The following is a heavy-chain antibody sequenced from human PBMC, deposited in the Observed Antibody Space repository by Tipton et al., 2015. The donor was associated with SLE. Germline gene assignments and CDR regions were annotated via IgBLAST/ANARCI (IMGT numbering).Heavy chain of an antibody. CDR3: ARLVFGSSSRFFQH. Sequence: TLSLTCTVSGGSISNYYWAWIRQPPGKGLEWIGSIYYSGSTYHNPSLKSRVTISVDTSKNQFSLRLRFVTAADTAMYYCARLVFGSSSRFFQHWGQGTLVTVSS. V-gene: IGHV4-39*07. D-gene: IGHD6-6*01. CDR2: IYYSGST. J-gene: IGHJ1*01. CDR1: GGSISNYY.